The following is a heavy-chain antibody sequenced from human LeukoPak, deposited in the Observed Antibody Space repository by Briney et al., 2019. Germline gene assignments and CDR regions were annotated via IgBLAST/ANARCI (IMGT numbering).Heavy chain of an antibody. J-gene: IGHJ4*02. CDR1: GFTFSSYA. Sequence: GGSLRLSCAASGFTFSSYAVSWVRQAPGKGLEWVSGISGSGDSTYYADSVKGRFTISRDNSKNTLHLQMNSLRAEDTAVYYCAKDQTPYYWGQGTLVTVSS. CDR2: ISGSGDST. V-gene: IGHV3-23*01. CDR3: AKDQTPYY.